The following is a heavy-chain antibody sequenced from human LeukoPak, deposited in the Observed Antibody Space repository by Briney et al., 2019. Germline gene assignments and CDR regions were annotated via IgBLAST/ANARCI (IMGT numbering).Heavy chain of an antibody. J-gene: IGHJ4*02. CDR1: GFNFSSYA. Sequence: GGSLRLSCAASGFNFSSYAMSWVRQAPGMGLEWVSTISGSGGSTYHADSVKGRFTISRDNSKNTLYLQMNSLRAEDTAVYYCARSITGTTGQFDYWGQGTLVTVSS. CDR3: ARSITGTTGQFDY. D-gene: IGHD1-7*01. CDR2: ISGSGGST. V-gene: IGHV3-23*01.